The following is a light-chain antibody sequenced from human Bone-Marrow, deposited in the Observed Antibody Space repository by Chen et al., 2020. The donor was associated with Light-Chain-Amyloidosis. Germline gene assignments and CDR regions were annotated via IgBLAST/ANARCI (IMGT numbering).Light chain of an antibody. J-gene: IGLJ3*02. V-gene: IGLV3-21*02. Sequence: SYVLTQPSSVSVAPGQTATIACGGNNIGSTSVHWYQQTPGQAPLLVVYADSDRPSGIPERLAGSSSGNTATLTISRVEAGDEADYYCQVWDRSSDRPVFGGGTKLTVL. CDR1: NIGSTS. CDR2: ADS. CDR3: QVWDRSSDRPV.